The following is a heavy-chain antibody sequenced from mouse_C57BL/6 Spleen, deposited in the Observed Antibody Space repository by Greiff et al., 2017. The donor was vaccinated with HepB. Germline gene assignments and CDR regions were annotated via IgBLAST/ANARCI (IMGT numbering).Heavy chain of an antibody. Sequence: VKLQESGAELARPGASVKLSCKASGYTFTSYGISWVKQRTGQGLEWIGEIYPRSGNTYYNEKFKGKATLTADKSSSTAYMELRSLTSEDSAVYFCARHQLKGYFDVWGTGTTVTVSS. CDR2: IYPRSGNT. V-gene: IGHV1-81*01. CDR3: ARHQLKGYFDV. CDR1: GYTFTSYG. J-gene: IGHJ1*03.